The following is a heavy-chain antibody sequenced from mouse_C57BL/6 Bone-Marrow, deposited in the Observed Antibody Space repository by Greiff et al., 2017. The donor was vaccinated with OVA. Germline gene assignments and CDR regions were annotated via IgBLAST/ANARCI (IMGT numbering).Heavy chain of an antibody. CDR1: GYSFTGYF. CDR3: ARSTMVTTRGFAY. Sequence: VQLKQSGPELVKPGDSVKISCKASGYSFTGYFMNWVMQSHGKSLEWIGRINPYNGDTFYNQKFKGKATLTVDKSSSTAHMELRSLTSEDSAVYYCARSTMVTTRGFAYWGQGTLVTVSA. CDR2: INPYNGDT. D-gene: IGHD2-2*01. J-gene: IGHJ3*01. V-gene: IGHV1-20*01.